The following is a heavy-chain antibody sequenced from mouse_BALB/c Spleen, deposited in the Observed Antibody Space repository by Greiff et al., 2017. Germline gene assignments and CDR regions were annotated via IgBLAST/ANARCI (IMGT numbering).Heavy chain of an antibody. CDR2: ISNGGGST. D-gene: IGHD4-1*01. CDR1: GFTFSSYT. V-gene: IGHV5-12-2*01. Sequence: EVMLVESGGGLVQPGGSLKLSCAASGFTFSSYTMSWVRQTPEKRLEWVAYISNGGGSTYYPDTVKGRFTISRDNAKNTLYLQMSSLKSEDTAMYYCARHDWDVDAYWGQGTLVTVSA. J-gene: IGHJ3*01. CDR3: ARHDWDVDAY.